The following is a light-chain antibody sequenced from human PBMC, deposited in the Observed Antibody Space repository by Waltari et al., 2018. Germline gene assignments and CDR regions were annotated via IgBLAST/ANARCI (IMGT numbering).Light chain of an antibody. Sequence: EIVLTQSPATLSLSAGESATLSCRASQSVSSYLALYQQKPGQAPRLLIHDASNRATGIPARFIGSGSGTDFTLTISSLEPEDFAVYCGQQRSNWPRTFGQGTKVEIK. CDR2: DAS. V-gene: IGKV3-11*01. CDR3: QQRSNWPRT. CDR1: QSVSSY. J-gene: IGKJ1*01.